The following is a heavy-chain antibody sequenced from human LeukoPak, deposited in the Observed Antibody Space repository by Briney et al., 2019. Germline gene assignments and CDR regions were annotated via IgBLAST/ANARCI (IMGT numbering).Heavy chain of an antibody. CDR3: ARVSALVGATVY. Sequence: ASVKVSCKASGYTFTSYGISWVRQAPGQGLEWMGWISAYNGNTNYAQMLQGRVTMTTDTSTSTAYMELRSLRSDDTAVYYCARVSALVGATVYWGQGTLVTVSS. CDR2: ISAYNGNT. V-gene: IGHV1-18*01. CDR1: GYTFTSYG. D-gene: IGHD1-26*01. J-gene: IGHJ4*02.